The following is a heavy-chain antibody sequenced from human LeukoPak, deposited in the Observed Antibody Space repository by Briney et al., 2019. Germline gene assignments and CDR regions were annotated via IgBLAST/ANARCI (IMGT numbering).Heavy chain of an antibody. Sequence: GGSLRLSCAASGFTFTDYYMSWIRQAPGKGLEWVSYITDSSSYTNYADSVKGRFTISRDNAKNSLYLQMNSLRAEDTAVYYCARANDLIDYWGQGTLVTVSP. V-gene: IGHV3-11*05. CDR2: ITDSSSYT. CDR1: GFTFTDYY. CDR3: ARANDLIDY. J-gene: IGHJ4*02.